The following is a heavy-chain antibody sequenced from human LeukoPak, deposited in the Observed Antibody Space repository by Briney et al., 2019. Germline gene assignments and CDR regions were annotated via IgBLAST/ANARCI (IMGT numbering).Heavy chain of an antibody. D-gene: IGHD3-16*01. CDR3: AVITGFASDAFDI. CDR2: IYYSGST. Sequence: SETLSLTCTVSGGSVSSYYWNWIRQPPGKGLEWIGYIYYSGSTFYNPSLKSRVTISVDTSKRQFSLTLSSVTAADTAVYYCAVITGFASDAFDIWGQGTMVTVSS. V-gene: IGHV4-59*06. J-gene: IGHJ3*02. CDR1: GGSVSSYY.